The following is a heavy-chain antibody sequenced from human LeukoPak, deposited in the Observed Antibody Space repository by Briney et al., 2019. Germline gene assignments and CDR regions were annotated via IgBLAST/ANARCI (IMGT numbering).Heavy chain of an antibody. Sequence: ASVKVSSKASGYKFTSYGIAWVRQAPGHGPEYMGWISTHNGLANYSEKFRGRVTMTTDTSTSTAYMELKSLRSDDTAVYYCGRVDMATTKDYWGQGTLVTVSS. CDR2: ISTHNGLA. J-gene: IGHJ4*02. CDR1: GYKFTSYG. D-gene: IGHD5-24*01. CDR3: GRVDMATTKDY. V-gene: IGHV1-18*01.